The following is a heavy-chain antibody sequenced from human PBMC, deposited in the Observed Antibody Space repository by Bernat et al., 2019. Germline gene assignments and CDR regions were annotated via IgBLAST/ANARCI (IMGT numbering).Heavy chain of an antibody. D-gene: IGHD6-6*01. J-gene: IGHJ6*03. CDR2: ISSSSSYI. Sequence: EVQLVESGGGLVKPGGSLRLSCAASGFTFSSYSMNWVRQAPGKGLEWVSYISSSSSYIYYADSVKGRFTISRDNAKNSLYLQMNSLRAEDTAVYYCARVWECPSSSYNRSVCHYYYYMDVWGKGTTVTVSS. CDR3: ARVWECPSSSYNRSVCHYYYYMDV. CDR1: GFTFSSYS. V-gene: IGHV3-21*05.